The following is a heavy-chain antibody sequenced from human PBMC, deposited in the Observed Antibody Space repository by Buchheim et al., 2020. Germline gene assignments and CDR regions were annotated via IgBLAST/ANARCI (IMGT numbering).Heavy chain of an antibody. J-gene: IGHJ6*02. D-gene: IGHD4-17*01. CDR2: ISSSSSTI. V-gene: IGHV3-48*02. CDR1: GFTFSSYS. Sequence: EVQLVESGGGLVQPGGSLRLSCAASGFTFSSYSMNWVRQAPGKGLEWVSYISSSSSTIYYADSVKGRFTISRDNDKNSLYLQMNSLRDEDTAVYYCARDPDYGDPDYYYYYGMDVWGQGTT. CDR3: ARDPDYGDPDYYYYYGMDV.